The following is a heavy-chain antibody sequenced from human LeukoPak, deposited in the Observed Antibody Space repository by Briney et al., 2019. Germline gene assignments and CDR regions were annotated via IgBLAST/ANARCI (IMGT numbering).Heavy chain of an antibody. CDR3: ANFPFMATTAFDI. Sequence: PGGSLRLSCAASGFTFSSYAMSWVRQAPGKGLEWVSAISGSGGSTYYADSVKGRFTISRDNSKNTLYLQMNSLRAEDTAVYYCANFPFMATTAFDIWGQGTMVTVSS. CDR2: ISGSGGST. CDR1: GFTFSSYA. V-gene: IGHV3-23*01. J-gene: IGHJ3*02. D-gene: IGHD5-12*01.